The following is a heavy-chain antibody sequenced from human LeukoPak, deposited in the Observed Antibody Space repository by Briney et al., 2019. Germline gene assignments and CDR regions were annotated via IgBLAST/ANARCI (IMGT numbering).Heavy chain of an antibody. V-gene: IGHV1-46*01. CDR1: GYTFTDYN. J-gene: IGHJ4*02. CDR2: INPSGGST. Sequence: PGASVKVSCKTSGYTFTDYNIHWVRQAPGQGLEWMGIINPSGGSTTYAQKFQGRVTMTRDTSTSTVYMELSSLRSEDTAVYYCARDGIFDYWGQGTLVTVSS. CDR3: ARDGIFDY. D-gene: IGHD1-1*01.